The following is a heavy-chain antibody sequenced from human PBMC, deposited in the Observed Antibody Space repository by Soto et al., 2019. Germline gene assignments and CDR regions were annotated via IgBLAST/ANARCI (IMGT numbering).Heavy chain of an antibody. CDR3: ARRMKSRRIAAAYYYYYGMDV. J-gene: IGHJ6*02. CDR1: GFTFSSYG. V-gene: IGHV3-30*03. D-gene: IGHD6-13*01. Sequence: GGSLRLSCAASGFTFSSYGMHWVRQAPGKGLEWVAVISYDGSNKYYADSMKGRFTISRDNSKNTLYLQMNSLRAEDTAVYYCARRMKSRRIAAAYYYYYGMDVWGQGTTVTVSS. CDR2: ISYDGSNK.